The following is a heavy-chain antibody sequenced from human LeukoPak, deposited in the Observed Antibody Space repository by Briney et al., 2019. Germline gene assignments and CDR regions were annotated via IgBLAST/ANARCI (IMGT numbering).Heavy chain of an antibody. J-gene: IGHJ4*02. V-gene: IGHV1-69*13. CDR1: GGTFSSYA. D-gene: IGHD2-8*01. CDR2: IIPIFGTA. Sequence: GASVKVSCKASGGTFSSYAISWVRQAPGQGLEWMGGIIPIFGTANYAQKFQGRVTITADESTSTAYMELSSLRSEDTAVYYCAREGGGYCTNGVCYTHDYWGQGTLVTVSS. CDR3: AREGGGYCTNGVCYTHDY.